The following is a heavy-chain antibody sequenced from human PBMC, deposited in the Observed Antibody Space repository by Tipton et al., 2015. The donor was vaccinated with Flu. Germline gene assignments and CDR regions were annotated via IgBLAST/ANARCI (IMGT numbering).Heavy chain of an antibody. CDR3: AREGRREQLALDY. D-gene: IGHD6-6*01. J-gene: IGHJ4*02. CDR2: IFHSGST. V-gene: IGHV4-39*07. CDR1: GDSMTSSRYY. Sequence: LRLSCSVSGDSMTSSRYYWGWIRQPPGKGLEWIGSIFHSGSTYYNPSLKSRVTISVDTSKNQFSLKLSSVTAADTAVYYCAREGRREQLALDYWGQGTLVTVSS.